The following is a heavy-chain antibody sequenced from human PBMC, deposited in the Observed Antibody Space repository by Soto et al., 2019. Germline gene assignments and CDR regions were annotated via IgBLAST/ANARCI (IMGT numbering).Heavy chain of an antibody. CDR3: ARHRPGSGGSCYDY. CDR1: GGSISSYY. D-gene: IGHD2-15*01. J-gene: IGHJ4*02. Sequence: QVQLQESVPGLVKPSETLSLTCTVSGGSISSYYWSWIRQPPGKGLEWIGYIYYSGSTNYNPSLKSRVTISVDTSKNQFSLKLSSVTAADTAVYYCARHRPGSGGSCYDYWGQGTLVTVSS. V-gene: IGHV4-59*08. CDR2: IYYSGST.